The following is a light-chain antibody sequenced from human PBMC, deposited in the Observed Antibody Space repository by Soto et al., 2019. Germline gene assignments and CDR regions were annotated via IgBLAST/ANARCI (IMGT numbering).Light chain of an antibody. V-gene: IGLV1-44*01. CDR1: SSNIGSNT. Sequence: QSVVTQPPSASGTPGRRVTISCSGSSSNIGSNTVNWYQQLPGTAPKLLIYSNNQRPSGVPDRFSGSKSGTSASLAISGLQSEDEADYYCAAWDDSLNGLYVFGTGTKVTVL. J-gene: IGLJ1*01. CDR2: SNN. CDR3: AAWDDSLNGLYV.